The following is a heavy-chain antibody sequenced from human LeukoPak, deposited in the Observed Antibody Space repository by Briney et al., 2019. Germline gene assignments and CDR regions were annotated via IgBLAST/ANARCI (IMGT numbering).Heavy chain of an antibody. CDR2: IYYSGST. D-gene: IGHD5-12*01. V-gene: IGHV4-39*01. CDR1: GGSISSSSYY. Sequence: SETLSLTCTVSGGSISSSSYYWGWIRQPPGKGLEWIGSIYYSGSTYYNPSLKSRVTISVDTSKNQFSLKLSSVTAADTAVYYCARSRLRGVATMEEGEHWFDPWGQGTLVTVSS. CDR3: ARSRLRGVATMEEGEHWFDP. J-gene: IGHJ5*02.